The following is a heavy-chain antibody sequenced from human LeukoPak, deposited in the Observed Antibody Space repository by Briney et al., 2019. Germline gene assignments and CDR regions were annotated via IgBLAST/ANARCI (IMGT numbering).Heavy chain of an antibody. D-gene: IGHD5-18*01. Sequence: SETLSLTCTVSGGSISSYFWSWIRQPPGKGLEWIGYIYYSGSTNYNPSLKSRVTISVDTSKNHFSLTLSSVTAADTAVYYCARAVDTPNRRYYFFMDVWGKGTTVTISS. CDR1: GGSISSYF. J-gene: IGHJ6*03. CDR2: IYYSGST. CDR3: ARAVDTPNRRYYFFMDV. V-gene: IGHV4-59*01.